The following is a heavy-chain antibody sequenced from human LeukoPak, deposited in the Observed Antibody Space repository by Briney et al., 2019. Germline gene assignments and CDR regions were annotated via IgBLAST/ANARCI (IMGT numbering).Heavy chain of an antibody. Sequence: PSETLSLTCAVYGGSFSGYYWSWIRQPPGKGLEWIGEINHSGSTNYNPSLKSRVTISVDTSKNQFSLKLSSVTAADTAVYYCASQSMTTVTNWFDPWGQGTLVTVSS. CDR2: INHSGST. D-gene: IGHD4-17*01. CDR3: ASQSMTTVTNWFDP. J-gene: IGHJ5*02. V-gene: IGHV4-34*01. CDR1: GGSFSGYY.